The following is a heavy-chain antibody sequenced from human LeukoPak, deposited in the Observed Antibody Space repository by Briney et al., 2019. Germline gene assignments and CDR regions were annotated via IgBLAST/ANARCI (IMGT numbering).Heavy chain of an antibody. D-gene: IGHD2-21*02. CDR3: ARGSRVVTAIDY. CDR2: IWYDGSNK. J-gene: IGHJ4*02. Sequence: GRSLRLSCAASGFTFNSYGMHWVRQAPGKGLEWVAVIWYDGSNKYYADSVKGRFTISRDNSKNTLYLQMNSLRAEDTAVYYCARGSRVVTAIDYWGQGTLVTVSS. CDR1: GFTFNSYG. V-gene: IGHV3-33*01.